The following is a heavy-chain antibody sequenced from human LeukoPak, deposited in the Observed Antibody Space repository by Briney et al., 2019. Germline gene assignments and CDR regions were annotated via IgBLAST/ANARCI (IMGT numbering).Heavy chain of an antibody. D-gene: IGHD3-10*01. CDR1: GGTFSSYA. CDR2: IIPIFGTA. J-gene: IGHJ6*02. V-gene: IGHV1-69*05. CDR3: ARGTEVLLWFGESHYYGMDV. Sequence: SVKVSCKASGGTFSSYAISWVRQAPGQGLEWMGGIIPIFGTANYAQKCQGRVTITTDESTSTAYMELSSLRSEDTAVYYCARGTEVLLWFGESHYYGMDVWGQGTTVTVSS.